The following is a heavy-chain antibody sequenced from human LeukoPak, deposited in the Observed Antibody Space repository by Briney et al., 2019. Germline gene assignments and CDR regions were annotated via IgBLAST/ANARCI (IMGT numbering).Heavy chain of an antibody. Sequence: ASVKVSCKASGYTFTSYDINWVRQATGQGLEWMGWMNPNSGNTGYAQKFQGRVTMTRNTSISTAYMELSGLRSEDTAVYYCASLTPSSLYYYGMDVWGQGTTVTVSS. CDR1: GYTFTSYD. CDR2: MNPNSGNT. D-gene: IGHD3-16*01. CDR3: ASLTPSSLYYYGMDV. J-gene: IGHJ6*02. V-gene: IGHV1-8*01.